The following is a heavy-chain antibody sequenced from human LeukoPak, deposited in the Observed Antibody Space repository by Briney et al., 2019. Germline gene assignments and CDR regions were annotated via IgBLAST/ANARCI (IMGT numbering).Heavy chain of an antibody. J-gene: IGHJ4*02. CDR1: GFTFGSYA. CDR3: AKSYSYGVSGYFDY. D-gene: IGHD5-18*01. V-gene: IGHV3-30-3*02. CDR2: ISYHGSNK. Sequence: GGSLRLSCAASGFTFGSYAMHWVRQAPGKGLEWVAVISYHGSNKYYVDSVKGRFTISRDNSKSTLYLQMNSLRAEDTAVCYCAKSYSYGVSGYFDYWGQGTLVTVSS.